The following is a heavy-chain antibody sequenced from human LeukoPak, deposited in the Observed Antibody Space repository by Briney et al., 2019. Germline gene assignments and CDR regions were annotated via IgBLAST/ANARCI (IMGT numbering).Heavy chain of an antibody. J-gene: IGHJ6*03. CDR2: ISSSSSYI. CDR1: GFTFSSYS. Sequence: GGSLRLPCAASGFTFSSYSMNWVRQAPGKGLEWVSSISSSSSYIYYADSVKGRFTISRDNAKNSLYLQMNSLRAEDTAVYYCARDRRAITMVRGPYYYMDVWGKGTTVTVSS. D-gene: IGHD3-10*01. V-gene: IGHV3-21*01. CDR3: ARDRRAITMVRGPYYYMDV.